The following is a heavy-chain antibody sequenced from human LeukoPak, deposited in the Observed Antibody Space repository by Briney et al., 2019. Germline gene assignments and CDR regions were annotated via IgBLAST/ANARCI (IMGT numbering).Heavy chain of an antibody. CDR3: ARGGYCSGTTCYSLNAFDI. D-gene: IGHD2-2*03. Sequence: PGGSLRLSCAASRFTFSSYEMNWVRQAPGKGLEWVSYITSSGGSNIYYADSVKGRFTISRNNAKNSLYLRMNSLRAEDTAVYYCARGGYCSGTTCYSLNAFDIWGQGTMVTVSS. V-gene: IGHV3-48*03. J-gene: IGHJ3*02. CDR1: RFTFSSYE. CDR2: ITSSGGSNI.